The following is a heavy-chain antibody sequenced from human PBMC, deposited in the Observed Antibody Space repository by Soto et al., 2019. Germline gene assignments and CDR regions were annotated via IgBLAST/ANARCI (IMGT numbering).Heavy chain of an antibody. CDR1: RFSLGLNS. CDR2: IRWNRGAI. J-gene: IGHJ5*02. V-gene: IGHV3-9*01. D-gene: IGHD2-15*01. CDR3: ARDGCSGGCWYFSELTDSSFDP. Sequence: SRTPSCAAFRFSLGLNSMHCVRHAPEKGLQWVSGIRWNRGAIGYADSVKGRFTNSRDNAKNSLSLQMNSLRAEDTAVYYCARDGCSGGCWYFSELTDSSFDPWGQGTLVTVSS.